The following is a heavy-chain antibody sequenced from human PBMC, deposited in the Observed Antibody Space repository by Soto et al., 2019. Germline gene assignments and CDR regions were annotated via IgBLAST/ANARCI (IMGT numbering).Heavy chain of an antibody. V-gene: IGHV4-34*01. Sequence: QVQLQQWGAGLLKPSETLSLTCAVYGGSFSGYYWSWIRQPPGKGLEWIGEINHSGSTNYNPSLKSRVTISVDTSKNQFSLKLSSVTAADTAVYYCARAYRYSSSSNKFDYWGQGTLVTVSS. CDR1: GGSFSGYY. J-gene: IGHJ4*02. CDR2: INHSGST. D-gene: IGHD6-6*01. CDR3: ARAYRYSSSSNKFDY.